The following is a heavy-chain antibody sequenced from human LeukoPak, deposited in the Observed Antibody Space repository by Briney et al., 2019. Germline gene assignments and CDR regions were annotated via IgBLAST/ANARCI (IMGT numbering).Heavy chain of an antibody. CDR2: IYYSGST. CDR3: ARALGYCSSTSCLFDY. CDR1: GGSISSYY. V-gene: IGHV4-59*01. Sequence: PSETLSLTCTVSGGSISSYYWSWIRQPPGKGLEWIGYIYYSGSTNYNPSLKSRVTISVDTSKNQFSLKLSSVTAADTAAYYCARALGYCSSTSCLFDYWGQGTLVTVSS. D-gene: IGHD2-2*01. J-gene: IGHJ4*02.